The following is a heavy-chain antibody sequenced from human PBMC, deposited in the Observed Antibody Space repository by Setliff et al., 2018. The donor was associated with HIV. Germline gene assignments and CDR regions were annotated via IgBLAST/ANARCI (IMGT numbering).Heavy chain of an antibody. D-gene: IGHD2-21*01. V-gene: IGHV3-7*01. CDR1: GFTFGAYY. CDR3: VRDLMWAFDI. Sequence: GGSLRLSCTTSGFTFGAYYMSWVRQAPGKGLEWVANMKPDGGEINYVDSVRGRFIISRDNAMNSLYLQMSSLRVEDTAVYYCVRDLMWAFDIWGQGTMVTVSS. CDR2: MKPDGGEI. J-gene: IGHJ3*02.